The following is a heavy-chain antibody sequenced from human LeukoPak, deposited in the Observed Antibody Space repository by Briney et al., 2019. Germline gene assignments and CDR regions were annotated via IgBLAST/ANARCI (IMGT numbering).Heavy chain of an antibody. CDR2: ITWNSDDK. CDR1: GFTFDYYA. Sequence: GGALRLSCAASGFTFDYYAMHWVRQAPGKGLEWVSAITWNSDDKVYAGSVRGRFTVSRDNAKNSLYLQMNNLRPEDTALYYCAKGGPYYDYPTDYWGRGTLVTVSS. CDR3: AKGGPYYDYPTDY. J-gene: IGHJ4*02. V-gene: IGHV3-9*01. D-gene: IGHD3-22*01.